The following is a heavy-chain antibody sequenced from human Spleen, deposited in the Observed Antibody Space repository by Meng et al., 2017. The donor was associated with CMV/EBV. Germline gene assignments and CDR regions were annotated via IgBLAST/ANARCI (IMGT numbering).Heavy chain of an antibody. CDR2: INPNGGGT. Sequence: ASVKVSCKASGYTFTGYYMHWVRQAPGQGLEWMGVINPNGGGTMYVQKFQGRVTMTTDTSTSTVYMEMSSLRSEDTAVYYCARDIWSPIPLIDYWGQGTLVTVSS. CDR1: GYTFTGYY. V-gene: IGHV1-46*01. D-gene: IGHD3-3*01. J-gene: IGHJ4*02. CDR3: ARDIWSPIPLIDY.